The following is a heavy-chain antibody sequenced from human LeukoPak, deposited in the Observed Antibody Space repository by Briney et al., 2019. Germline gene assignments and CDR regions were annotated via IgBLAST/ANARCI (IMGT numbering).Heavy chain of an antibody. Sequence: KSSETLSLTCTVSGGSIISHTYYWAWIRQPPGKGLEWIGNINFSGITSHSPSLKSRVTLSVDTSKNQISLNLSSVTAADTAVFYCARAGTIRPSGAFDIWGQGTMVTVSS. CDR1: GGSIISHTYY. D-gene: IGHD2-8*01. V-gene: IGHV4-39*02. J-gene: IGHJ3*02. CDR3: ARAGTIRPSGAFDI. CDR2: INFSGIT.